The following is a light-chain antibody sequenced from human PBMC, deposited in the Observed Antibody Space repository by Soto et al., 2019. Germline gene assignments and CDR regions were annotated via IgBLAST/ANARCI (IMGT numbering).Light chain of an antibody. Sequence: EIVSTQSPGTLSLSPGERGTLSCRASQNLGTLYLAWFQQKSGQAPRLLIYGASNRATGIPDRFSGSGSGTDFTLTISRLEPEDFAVYYCQQYGSSGTFGQGTKVDIK. CDR2: GAS. CDR1: QNLGTLY. J-gene: IGKJ1*01. V-gene: IGKV3-20*01. CDR3: QQYGSSGT.